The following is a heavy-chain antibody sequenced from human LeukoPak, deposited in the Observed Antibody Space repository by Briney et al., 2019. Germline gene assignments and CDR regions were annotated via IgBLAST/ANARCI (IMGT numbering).Heavy chain of an antibody. CDR2: IWFDGSDK. CDR1: GFTFSNYG. CDR3: ARDLNREDFDY. D-gene: IGHD1-14*01. J-gene: IGHJ4*02. V-gene: IGHV3-33*08. Sequence: GGSLRLSCTASGFTFSNYGLSWVRQAPGKGLEWVAIIWFDGSDKYYGDSVKSRFTISRDNSKNTLYLQMNSLRVEDTAVYYCARDLNREDFDYWGQGTLVAVSS.